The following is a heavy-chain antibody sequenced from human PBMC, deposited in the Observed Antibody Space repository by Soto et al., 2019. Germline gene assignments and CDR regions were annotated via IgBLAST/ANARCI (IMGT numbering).Heavy chain of an antibody. CDR1: GYSFSYHY. V-gene: IGHV1-2*04. D-gene: IGHD3-3*01. Sequence: QVQLVQSGAEMRKPGASIKVSCRASGYSFSYHYIHWVRQAPGQGLEWMGWINPDSGATNYAQKFQGSVSMTRGTSRTTAYLELSSLRSDDTAVYYCARDREEIVCWTGYYSDWGQGTLCTVSS. CDR3: ARDREEIVCWTGYYSD. CDR2: INPDSGAT. J-gene: IGHJ4*02.